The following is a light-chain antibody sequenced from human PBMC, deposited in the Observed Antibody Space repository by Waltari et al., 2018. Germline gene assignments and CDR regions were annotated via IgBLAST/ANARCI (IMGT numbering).Light chain of an antibody. CDR2: KNH. CDR1: SSNIGRNY. CDR3: AAWDDSLSGFYV. V-gene: IGLV1-47*01. Sequence: QSVLTQPPSASGTPGQRVTISCSGSSSNIGRNYVNWYQQLPGTAPRLLIYKNHQRPSGVPDRFSGSKSGTSASLAISGLRSEDEADYYCAAWDDSLSGFYVFGTGTKVTVL. J-gene: IGLJ1*01.